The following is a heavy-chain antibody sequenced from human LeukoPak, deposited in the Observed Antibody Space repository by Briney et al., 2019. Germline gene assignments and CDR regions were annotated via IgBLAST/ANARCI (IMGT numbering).Heavy chain of an antibody. D-gene: IGHD1-26*01. CDR1: GFTFSNYA. Sequence: GGSLRLSCEASGFTFSNYAMSWVRQAPGKGLEWVSVISGGGVNTDYADSVKGRFTISRDNSKNTLYLQMNSLRAEDTAVYYCAKDASGSSRRWFDPWGQGTLVTVSS. V-gene: IGHV3-23*01. CDR3: AKDASGSSRRWFDP. J-gene: IGHJ5*02. CDR2: ISGGGVNT.